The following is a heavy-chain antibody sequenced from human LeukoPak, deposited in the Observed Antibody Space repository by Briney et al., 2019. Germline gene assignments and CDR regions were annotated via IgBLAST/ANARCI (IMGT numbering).Heavy chain of an antibody. CDR3: AREATVTPGWFDP. V-gene: IGHV4-31*03. D-gene: IGHD4-17*01. Sequence: SETLSLTCNVSGGSISSGGYYWSWIRQHPGKGLEWIGYIYYSGSTYYNPSLKSRVTISVDTSKNQFSLKLSSVTAADTAVYYCAREATVTPGWFDPWGQGTLVTVSS. J-gene: IGHJ5*02. CDR1: GGSISSGGYY. CDR2: IYYSGST.